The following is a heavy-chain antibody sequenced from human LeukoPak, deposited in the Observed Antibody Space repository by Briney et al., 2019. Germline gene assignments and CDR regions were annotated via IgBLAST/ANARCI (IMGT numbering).Heavy chain of an antibody. CDR3: AKDHKSGCYDY. D-gene: IGHD6-19*01. J-gene: IGHJ4*02. CDR2: IKEDGSEK. CDR1: EFSFSTYW. Sequence: GGSLRLSCAASEFSFSTYWMTWVRQAPGKGLEWVANIKEDGSEKNHLDSVKGRYTISRDNAKNSLYLHMNSLRAEDTAVYYCAKDHKSGCYDYWGQGTLVTVSS. V-gene: IGHV3-7*01.